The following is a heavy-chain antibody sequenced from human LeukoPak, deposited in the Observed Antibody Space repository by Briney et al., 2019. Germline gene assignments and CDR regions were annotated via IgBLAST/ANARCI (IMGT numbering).Heavy chain of an antibody. D-gene: IGHD3-22*01. CDR2: MSDSGGRT. CDR3: AKRGVVIRVILVGFHKEAYYFDS. J-gene: IGHJ4*02. V-gene: IGHV3-23*01. Sequence: GGSLRLSCAVSGVTLSNYGMSWVRQAPGKGLEWVAGMSDSGGRTNYADSVKGGFTISRDNPKNTLYLQMNSLRAEDTAVYFCAKRGVVIRVILVGFHKEAYYFDSWGQGALVTVSS. CDR1: GVTLSNYG.